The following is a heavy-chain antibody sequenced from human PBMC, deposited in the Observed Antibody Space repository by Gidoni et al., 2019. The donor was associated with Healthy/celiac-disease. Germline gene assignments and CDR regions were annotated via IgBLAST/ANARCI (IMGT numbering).Heavy chain of an antibody. CDR3: TRQAAAGDFDY. Sequence: AASVKGRFTISRDDSKNTAYLQMNSLKTEDTAVYYCTRQAAAGDFDYWGQGTLVTVSS. J-gene: IGHJ4*02. V-gene: IGHV3-73*01. D-gene: IGHD6-13*01.